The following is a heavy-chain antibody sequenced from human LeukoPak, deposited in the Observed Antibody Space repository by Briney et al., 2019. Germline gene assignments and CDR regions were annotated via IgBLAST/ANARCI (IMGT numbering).Heavy chain of an antibody. J-gene: IGHJ4*02. CDR3: AKDPQYVLLWFGELPQRGFDY. V-gene: IGHV3-23*01. Sequence: PGGSLRLSCAASGFTFSSYAMSWVRQAPGKGLEWVSAISGSGGSTYYADSVKGRFTIPRDNSKNTLYLQMNSLRAEDTAVYYCAKDPQYVLLWFGELPQRGFDYWGQGTLVTVSS. CDR2: ISGSGGST. D-gene: IGHD3-10*01. CDR1: GFTFSSYA.